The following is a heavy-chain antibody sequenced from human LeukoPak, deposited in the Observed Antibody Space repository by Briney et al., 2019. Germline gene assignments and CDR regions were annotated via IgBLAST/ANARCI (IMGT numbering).Heavy chain of an antibody. J-gene: IGHJ5*02. Sequence: SETLSLTCTVSAGSISSSSHYWDWIRQPPGKGLEWIGSIYYRGSTYYNPSLQSRVTTYVDTSKNQFSLRLSSVTAADTAVYYCAGRSGSYSAWGQGALVTVSS. CDR3: AGRSGSYSA. CDR2: IYYRGST. V-gene: IGHV4-39*01. D-gene: IGHD1-26*01. CDR1: AGSISSSSHY.